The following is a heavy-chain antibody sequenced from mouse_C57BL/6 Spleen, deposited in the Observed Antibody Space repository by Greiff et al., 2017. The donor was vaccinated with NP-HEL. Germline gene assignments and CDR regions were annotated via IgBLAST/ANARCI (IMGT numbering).Heavy chain of an antibody. Sequence: VQLQQSGAELVRPGTSVKVSCKASGYAFTNYLIEWVKQRPGQGLEWIGVINPGSGGTNYNEKFKGKATLTADKSSSTAYMQLSSLTSEDSAVYFCAIRGTTVDYWGQGTTLTVSS. J-gene: IGHJ2*01. CDR1: GYAFTNYL. V-gene: IGHV1-54*01. D-gene: IGHD1-1*01. CDR2: INPGSGGT. CDR3: AIRGTTVDY.